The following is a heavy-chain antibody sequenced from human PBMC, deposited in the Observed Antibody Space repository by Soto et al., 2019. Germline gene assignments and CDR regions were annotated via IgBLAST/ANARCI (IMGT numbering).Heavy chain of an antibody. V-gene: IGHV1-58*01. CDR1: GFTFTSSA. Sequence: SVKVSCKASGFTFTSSAVQWVRQARGQRLEWIGWIVVGSGNTNYAQKFQERVTITRDMSTSTAYMELSSLRSEDTAVYYCAADPPKFFTGYYSGMDVWGQGTTVTVSS. CDR3: AADPPKFFTGYYSGMDV. D-gene: IGHD3-3*01. CDR2: IVVGSGNT. J-gene: IGHJ6*02.